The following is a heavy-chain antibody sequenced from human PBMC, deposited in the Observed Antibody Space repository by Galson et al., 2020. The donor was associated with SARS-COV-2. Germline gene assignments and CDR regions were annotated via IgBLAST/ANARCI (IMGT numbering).Heavy chain of an antibody. V-gene: IGHV3-23*01. CDR3: AKDLIGSQVAGAFDI. Sequence: GGSLRLSCAASGFSFSSYAMSWVRQAPGKGLEWVSVIGGSGRSDGRTYYADSVKGRFTISRDNSRNTLFLQMNSLRVEDTALYYCAKDLIGSQVAGAFDIWGKGTVVTVSS. CDR2: IGGSGRSDGRT. CDR1: GFSFSSYA. J-gene: IGHJ3*02. D-gene: IGHD6-19*01.